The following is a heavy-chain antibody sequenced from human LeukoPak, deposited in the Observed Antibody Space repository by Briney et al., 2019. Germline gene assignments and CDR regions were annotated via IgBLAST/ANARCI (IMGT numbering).Heavy chain of an antibody. D-gene: IGHD4-23*01. J-gene: IGHJ4*02. CDR1: GFTFSSYG. CDR3: ARHDYGGNSGDY. CDR2: IGPSSNTI. Sequence: GGSLRLSCAASGFTFSSYGMNWVRQPPGKGLEWVSYIGPSSNTIYYADSVKGRFTISRDNAKNSLYLQMNSLRDEDTAVYYCARHDYGGNSGDYWGQGTLVTVSS. V-gene: IGHV3-48*02.